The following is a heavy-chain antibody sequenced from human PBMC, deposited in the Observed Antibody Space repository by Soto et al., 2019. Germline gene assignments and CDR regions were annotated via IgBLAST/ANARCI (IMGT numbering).Heavy chain of an antibody. J-gene: IGHJ4*02. V-gene: IGHV1-3*01. D-gene: IGHD6-19*01. CDR1: GYTFTSYA. Sequence: VASVKVSCKASGYTFTSYAMHWVRQAPGQRLEWMGWINAGNGNTKYSQKFQGRVTITRDTSASTAYMELSSLRSEDTAVYYCARAAWGYSSGWYRVWGQGTLVTVSS. CDR3: ARAAWGYSSGWYRV. CDR2: INAGNGNT.